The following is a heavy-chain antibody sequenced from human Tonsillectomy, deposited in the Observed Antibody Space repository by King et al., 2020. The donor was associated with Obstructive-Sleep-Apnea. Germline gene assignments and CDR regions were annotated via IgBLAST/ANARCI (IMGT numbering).Heavy chain of an antibody. J-gene: IGHJ6*02. V-gene: IGHV3-13*04. CDR3: ARDLLVAYCSGGSCYSDYYYGMDV. D-gene: IGHD2-15*01. CDR2: IGTAGAT. Sequence: VQLVESGGGLVQPGGSLRLSCAASGFTFSSYDMHGVRQATGKGLEWVSAIGTAGATYYPGSVKGRFTISRENAKNPLYLQMNSLRAGDTAVYYWARDLLVAYCSGGSCYSDYYYGMDVWGQGTTVTVSS. CDR1: GFTFSSYD.